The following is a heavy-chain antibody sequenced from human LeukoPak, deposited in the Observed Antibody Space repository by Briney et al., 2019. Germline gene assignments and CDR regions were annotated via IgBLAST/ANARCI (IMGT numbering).Heavy chain of an antibody. Sequence: GGSLRLSCAASGFTFSSYGMPWVRQAPGKGLEWVAVIWYDGSNKYYADSVKGRFTISRDNSKNTLYLQMNSLRAEDTAVYYCARDIRGRGGGSYFDYWGQGTLVTVSS. J-gene: IGHJ4*02. CDR3: ARDIRGRGGGSYFDY. CDR2: IWYDGSNK. CDR1: GFTFSSYG. V-gene: IGHV3-33*08. D-gene: IGHD1-26*01.